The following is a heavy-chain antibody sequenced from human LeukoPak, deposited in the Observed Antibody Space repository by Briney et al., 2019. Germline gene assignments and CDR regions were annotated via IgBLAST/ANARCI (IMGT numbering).Heavy chain of an antibody. CDR3: ARRDSSSWYSYYFDY. CDR2: IYYSGST. CDR1: GGSISSYY. D-gene: IGHD6-13*01. V-gene: IGHV4-59*08. J-gene: IGHJ4*02. Sequence: PSETLSLTCTVPGGSISSYYWSWIRQPPGKGLEWIGYIYYSGSTNYNPSLKSRVTISVDTSKNQFSLKLSSVTAADTAVYYCARRDSSSWYSYYFDYWGQGTLVTVSS.